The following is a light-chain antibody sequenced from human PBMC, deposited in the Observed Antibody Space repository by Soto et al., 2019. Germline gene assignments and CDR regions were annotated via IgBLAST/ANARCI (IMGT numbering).Light chain of an antibody. Sequence: QSALTQPASVSGSPGQSITISCTGTSSDVGGYNYVSWYQQHPGKAPKLMIYYVSNRPSGVSNRFSGSKPGSTASLTISGLQAEDEADYYCSSFTSSSILWVLGGGTKLTVL. J-gene: IGLJ3*02. CDR2: YVS. V-gene: IGLV2-14*01. CDR3: SSFTSSSILWV. CDR1: SSDVGGYNY.